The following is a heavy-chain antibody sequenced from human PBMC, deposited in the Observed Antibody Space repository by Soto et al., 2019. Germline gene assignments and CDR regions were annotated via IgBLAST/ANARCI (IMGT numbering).Heavy chain of an antibody. D-gene: IGHD2-8*01. CDR2: IFPADSEI. CDR1: GYTFTSHW. Sequence: EVQLVQSGAEMRKPGESLQISCQTFGYTFTSHWIAWVRQKPGKGLEWMGIIFPADSEIRQSPSFRGHVTISADKSISTAYLQWSSLEASDTAVYYCARPLYPGYCTDGVCYSYDFWGQGTPVTVSS. CDR3: ARPLYPGYCTDGVCYSYDF. V-gene: IGHV5-51*01. J-gene: IGHJ4*02.